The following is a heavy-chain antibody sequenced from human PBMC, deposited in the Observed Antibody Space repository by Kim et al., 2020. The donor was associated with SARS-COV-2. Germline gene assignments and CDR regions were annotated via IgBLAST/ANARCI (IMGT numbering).Heavy chain of an antibody. CDR2: VKTDGGDT. Sequence: ASVKVSCKPSGYTFTSNDISWVRQATGQGLEWMGWVKTDGGDTVYAQKFQGRIIMAWNTPTSTAYMELSGLTSEDTAGYYCARVFGFYYHYMDFWGKGTT. J-gene: IGHJ6*03. D-gene: IGHD3-10*01. CDR1: GYTFTSND. V-gene: IGHV1-8*01. CDR3: ARVFGFYYHYMDF.